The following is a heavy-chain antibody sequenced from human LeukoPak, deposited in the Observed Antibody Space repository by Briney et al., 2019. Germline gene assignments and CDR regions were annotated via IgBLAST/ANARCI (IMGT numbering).Heavy chain of an antibody. D-gene: IGHD3-10*01. V-gene: IGHV3-48*04. CDR2: ISSSSSTI. Sequence: GSLRLSCAASGFTFSSYWMHWVRQAPGKGLEWVSYISSSSSTIYYADSVKGRFTISRDNAKNSLYLQMNTLRAEDTAVYYCATWPYGSGSYGGIDYWGQGTLVIVSS. J-gene: IGHJ4*02. CDR3: ATWPYGSGSYGGIDY. CDR1: GFTFSSYW.